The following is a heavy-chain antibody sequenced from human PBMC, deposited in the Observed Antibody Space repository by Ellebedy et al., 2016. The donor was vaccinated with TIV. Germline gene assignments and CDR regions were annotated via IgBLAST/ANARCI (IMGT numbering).Heavy chain of an antibody. CDR3: ARHSDYGDYLAY. CDR1: GYSFTSYW. J-gene: IGHJ4*02. V-gene: IGHV5-51*01. D-gene: IGHD4-17*01. Sequence: GESLKISCQGSGYSFTSYWIGWVLPLPGKGLEWMGIIYPGDSDTRYSPSFQGQVTSSADKSISTAYLQWSSLKASDTDMYYCARHSDYGDYLAYWGKGTLVTVSS. CDR2: IYPGDSDT.